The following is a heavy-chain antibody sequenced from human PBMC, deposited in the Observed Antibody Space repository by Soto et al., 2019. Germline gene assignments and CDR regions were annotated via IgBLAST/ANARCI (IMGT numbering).Heavy chain of an antibody. Sequence: SETLSLTCAVYGVSFSGYYWSWIRQPPGKGLEWIGEINHSGSTNYNPSLKSRVTISVDTSKNQFSLKLSSVTAADTAVYYCARGAVHGYWGQGTLVTVSS. CDR3: ARGAVHGY. CDR2: INHSGST. CDR1: GVSFSGYY. V-gene: IGHV4-34*01. J-gene: IGHJ4*02.